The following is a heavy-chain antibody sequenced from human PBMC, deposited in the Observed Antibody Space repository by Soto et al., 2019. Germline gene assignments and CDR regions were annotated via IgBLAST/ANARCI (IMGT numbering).Heavy chain of an antibody. V-gene: IGHV4-34*01. J-gene: IGHJ3*02. CDR1: GGSFSGYY. Sequence: ASETLSLTCAVYGGSFSGYYWSWIRQPPGKGLEWIGEINHSGSTNYNPSLKSRVTISVDTSKNQFSLKLSSVTAADTAVYYCAGTGLDAFDIWGQGTMVTVSS. CDR2: INHSGST. CDR3: AGTGLDAFDI.